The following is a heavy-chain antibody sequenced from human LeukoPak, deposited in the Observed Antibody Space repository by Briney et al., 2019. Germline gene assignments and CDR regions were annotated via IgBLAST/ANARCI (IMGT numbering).Heavy chain of an antibody. V-gene: IGHV3-30*18. J-gene: IGHJ6*04. CDR1: GFTFSSYG. CDR3: AKGGYGEYYYYGMCV. Sequence: GRSLRLSCAASGFTFSSYGMHCVRQAPGKGLEWVAVISYDGSNKYYADSVKGRFTISRDNSKNTLYLQMSSLRAEDTAVYYCAKGGYGEYYYYGMCVWGKGTTVTVSS. CDR2: ISYDGSNK. D-gene: IGHD4-17*01.